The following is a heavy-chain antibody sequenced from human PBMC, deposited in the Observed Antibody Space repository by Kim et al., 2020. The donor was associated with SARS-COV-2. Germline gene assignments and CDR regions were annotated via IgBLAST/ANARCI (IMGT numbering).Heavy chain of an antibody. Sequence: SQTLSLTCAISGDSVSSSSSSWNWIRQSPSRGLEWLVRTYFRSRWFYDYTVSVKSRITISPDTSKNQFSLQLDSVTPEDTAVYYCARDPTYTHGFYFDYWGQGNLVTVSS. J-gene: IGHJ4*02. D-gene: IGHD5-18*01. V-gene: IGHV6-1*01. CDR3: ARDPTYTHGFYFDY. CDR1: GDSVSSSSSS. CDR2: TYFRSRWFY.